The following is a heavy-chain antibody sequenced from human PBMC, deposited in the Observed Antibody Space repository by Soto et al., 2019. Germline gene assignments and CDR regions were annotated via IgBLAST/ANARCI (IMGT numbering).Heavy chain of an antibody. V-gene: IGHV4-39*01. J-gene: IGHJ4*02. Sequence: PSETLTLTYNVSGGSISSSSYYWSWMRPPPGKGLEWIGSLYYSGSTYYNPTLKSRDTISEDPSKNQISLKLSSVNAEDTAVYYCARLGDSSGYYYWWGRDSKFDYWGQGTLVTVSS. D-gene: IGHD3-22*01. CDR1: GGSISSSSYY. CDR3: ARLGDSSGYYYWWGRDSKFDY. CDR2: LYYSGST.